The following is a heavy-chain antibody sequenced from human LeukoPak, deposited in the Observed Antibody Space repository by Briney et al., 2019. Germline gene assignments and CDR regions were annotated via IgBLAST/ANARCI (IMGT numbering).Heavy chain of an antibody. J-gene: IGHJ6*03. V-gene: IGHV1-18*01. Sequence: GASVKVSCKASGYTFTSYGISWVRQAPGQGLEWMGWISAYNGNTNYAQKLQGRVTMTTDTSTSTAYMELRSLRSDDTAVYYCARDIDFSVVLWFGELMDVWGKGTTVTVSS. CDR2: ISAYNGNT. CDR1: GYTFTSYG. D-gene: IGHD3-10*01. CDR3: ARDIDFSVVLWFGELMDV.